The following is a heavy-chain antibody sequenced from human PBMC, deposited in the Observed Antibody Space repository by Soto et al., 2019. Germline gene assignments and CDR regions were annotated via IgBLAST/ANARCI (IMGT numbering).Heavy chain of an antibody. CDR1: GGTFSSYA. D-gene: IGHD3-3*01. CDR2: IIPIFGTA. J-gene: IGHJ5*02. Sequence: GASVKVSCKASGGTFSSYAISWVRQAPGQGLEWMGGIIPIFGTANYAQKFQGRVTITADKSTSTAYMELSSPRSEDTAVYYCACYYDFWSGYYDWFDPWGQGTLVTVSS. V-gene: IGHV1-69*06. CDR3: ACYYDFWSGYYDWFDP.